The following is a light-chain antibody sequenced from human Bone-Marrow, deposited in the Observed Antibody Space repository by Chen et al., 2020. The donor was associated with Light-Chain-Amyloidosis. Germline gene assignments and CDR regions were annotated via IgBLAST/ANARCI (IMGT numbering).Light chain of an antibody. CDR3: LQDYFYPPT. CDR1: QGIRTD. Sequence: AIQMTQSPSSLAASVGDSVTITCRASQGIRTDFGWYQQKPGKAPKFLIYAASSLVSGVPSRFSGGGSDTDFTLTISSLQPEDFATYYCLQDYFYPPTFGQGTKVEIK. CDR2: AAS. J-gene: IGKJ1*01. V-gene: IGKV1-6*01.